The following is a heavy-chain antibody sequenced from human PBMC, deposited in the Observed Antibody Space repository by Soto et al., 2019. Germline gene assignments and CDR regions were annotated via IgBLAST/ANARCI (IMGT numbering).Heavy chain of an antibody. Sequence: ASVKVSWKASGYTFTSYGISWVRQAPGQGLEWMGWISAYNGNTNYAQKLQGRVTMTTDTSTSTAYMELRSLRSDDTAVYYCARDPGYCSITSCYPERYYYYYYGMDVWGQGTTVTVSS. J-gene: IGHJ6*02. CDR3: ARDPGYCSITSCYPERYYYYYYGMDV. CDR2: ISAYNGNT. D-gene: IGHD2-2*03. V-gene: IGHV1-18*01. CDR1: GYTFTSYG.